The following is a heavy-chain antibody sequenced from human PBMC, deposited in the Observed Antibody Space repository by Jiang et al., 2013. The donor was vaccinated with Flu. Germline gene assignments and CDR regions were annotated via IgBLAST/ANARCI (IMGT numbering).Heavy chain of an antibody. CDR3: VKVGMNTAILTYFDY. CDR2: ISGNGSRI. D-gene: IGHD5-18*01. CDR1: GFTFRSYA. V-gene: IGHV3-64D*06. J-gene: IGHJ4*02. Sequence: VQLVESGGGLVQPGGSLRLSCSASGFTFRSYALHWVRQAPGRGLEYVSAISGNGSRIYYADSVKGRFTISRDNSKNTLYLQMSSLRAEDTAVYYCVKVGMNTAILTYFDYWGQGTLVTVSS.